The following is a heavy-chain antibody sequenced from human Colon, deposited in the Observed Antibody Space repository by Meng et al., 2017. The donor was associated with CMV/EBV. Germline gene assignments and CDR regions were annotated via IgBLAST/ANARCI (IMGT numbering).Heavy chain of an antibody. CDR1: GFSFDSYW. CDR2: INQDGSVK. J-gene: IGHJ4*02. V-gene: IGHV3-7*04. D-gene: IGHD3-22*01. Sequence: GESLKISCAASGFSFDSYWMKWVRQAPGKGLEWVANINQDGSVKYYVDSVKGRFTISRDSADNSLYLQMNSLMAEDTAVYYCARAKYDYDDSGFGYWGQGTLVTVSS. CDR3: ARAKYDYDDSGFGY.